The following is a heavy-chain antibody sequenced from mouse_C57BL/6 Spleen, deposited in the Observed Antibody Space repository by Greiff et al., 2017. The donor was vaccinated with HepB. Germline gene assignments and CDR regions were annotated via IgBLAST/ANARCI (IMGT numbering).Heavy chain of an antibody. Sequence: EVKLVESGGGLVQPGGSLKLSCAASGFTFRDYYMYWVRQTPEKRLEWVAYISNGGGSTYYPDTVKGRFTISRDNAKNTLYLQMSRLKSEDTAMYYCARRDDGYFWYFDVWGTGTTVTVSS. J-gene: IGHJ1*03. CDR1: GFTFRDYY. CDR2: ISNGGGST. V-gene: IGHV5-12*01. D-gene: IGHD2-3*01. CDR3: ARRDDGYFWYFDV.